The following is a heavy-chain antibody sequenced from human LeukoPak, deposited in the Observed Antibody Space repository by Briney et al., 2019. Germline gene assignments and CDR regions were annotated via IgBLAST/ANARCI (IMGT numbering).Heavy chain of an antibody. CDR3: ANPSIEAAGSFDY. D-gene: IGHD6-13*01. Sequence: GGSLRLSCAASGFTFSSYAMSWVRQAPGKELEWVSAISGSGGSTYYADSVKGRFTISRDNSKNTLYLQMNSLRAEDTAVYYCANPSIEAAGSFDYWGQGTLVTVSS. J-gene: IGHJ4*02. CDR1: GFTFSSYA. V-gene: IGHV3-23*01. CDR2: ISGSGGST.